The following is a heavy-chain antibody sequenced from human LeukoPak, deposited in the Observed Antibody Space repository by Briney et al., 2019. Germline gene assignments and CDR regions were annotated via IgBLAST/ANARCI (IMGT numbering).Heavy chain of an antibody. Sequence: PGGSLRLSCAASGFTFSSHPMSWVRQAPGKGLEWVSAISGSGGSTYYTDSVKGRFTISRDNSKNTLSLQMNSLRAKDTAVYYCAKGGKSATYYFDYWGQGTVVTVSS. CDR1: GFTFSSHP. CDR2: ISGSGGST. CDR3: AKGGKSATYYFDY. D-gene: IGHD3-10*01. J-gene: IGHJ4*02. V-gene: IGHV3-23*01.